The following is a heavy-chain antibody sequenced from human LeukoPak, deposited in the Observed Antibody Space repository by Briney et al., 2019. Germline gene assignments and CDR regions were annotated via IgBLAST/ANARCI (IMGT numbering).Heavy chain of an antibody. CDR3: ARDKYMSGHVGSLFDP. D-gene: IGHD1-1*01. V-gene: IGHV3-48*02. J-gene: IGHJ5*02. Sequence: GGSLRLSCAASGFTFSSYSINWVRQAPGKGLEWISYISGSGETIYYADSVKGRFTISRDNSKNTLYLQMNSLRDEDTAVYYCARDKYMSGHVGSLFDPWGQGTLVIVSS. CDR2: ISGSGETI. CDR1: GFTFSSYS.